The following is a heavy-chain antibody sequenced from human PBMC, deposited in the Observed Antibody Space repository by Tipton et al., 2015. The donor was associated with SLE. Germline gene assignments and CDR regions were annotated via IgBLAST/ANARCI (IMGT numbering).Heavy chain of an antibody. CDR2: ISGISDYI. V-gene: IGHV3-21*06. D-gene: IGHD1-26*01. CDR1: GFTFSSYS. Sequence: VQLVQSGGGLVKPGGSLRLSCAASGFTFSSYSMDWVRQAPGKGLEWLSSISGISDYIYYADPVKGRFTISRDNAKNSLYLQMDSLTAEDTAVYYCARASALWDQTDYWGQGTLVTVSS. CDR3: ARASALWDQTDY. J-gene: IGHJ4*02.